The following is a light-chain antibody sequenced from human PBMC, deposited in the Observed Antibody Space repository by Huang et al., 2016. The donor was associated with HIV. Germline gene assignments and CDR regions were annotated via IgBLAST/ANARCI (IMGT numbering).Light chain of an antibody. V-gene: IGKV4-1*01. CDR3: QQYYSSPQT. Sequence: DIIMTQSPDSLAVSLGERATLNCRSSQSVYSSSTSKDYMAWFQQKPGQPPRLLLFWESTREAGVPDRCSGSGSGTHFTLTIANLEAEDAAIYYCQQYYSSPQTFGQGTRVEVK. CDR1: QSVYSSSTSKDY. CDR2: WES. J-gene: IGKJ1*01.